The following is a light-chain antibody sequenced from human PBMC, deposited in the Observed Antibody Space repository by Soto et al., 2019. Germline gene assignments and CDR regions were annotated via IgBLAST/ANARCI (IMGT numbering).Light chain of an antibody. Sequence: QSALTQPRSVSGSPGQSVTISCTGTSRDVGGYNYVSWYQQHPGKAPKLMIYDVSKRPSGVPDRFSGSKSGNTASLTISGLQAEDEADYYCCSNAGSYSYVFGTGTTLTVL. CDR3: CSNAGSYSYV. CDR2: DVS. J-gene: IGLJ1*01. V-gene: IGLV2-11*01. CDR1: SRDVGGYNY.